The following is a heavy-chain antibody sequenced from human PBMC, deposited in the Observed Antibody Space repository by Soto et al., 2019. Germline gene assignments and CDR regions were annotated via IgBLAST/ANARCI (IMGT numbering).Heavy chain of an antibody. J-gene: IGHJ4*02. CDR1: GGSFSNNY. V-gene: IGHV4-34*01. CDR3: ATSLWCGTQPAS. CDR2: ISPSGTT. Sequence: SETLSLTCAVYGGSFSNNYWTWFRQPPGKGLEWIGEISPSGTTKYIPSLKSRGTISVDTSRKQFFLKVTSVSAADTAVYYCATSLWCGTQPASWGPGTLVPV. D-gene: IGHD2-21*01.